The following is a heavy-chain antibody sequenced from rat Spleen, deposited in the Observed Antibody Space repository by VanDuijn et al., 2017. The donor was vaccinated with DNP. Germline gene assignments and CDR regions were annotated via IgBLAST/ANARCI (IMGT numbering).Heavy chain of an antibody. J-gene: IGHJ2*01. CDR1: GYSITSSFR. CDR3: AIQLGVFDY. V-gene: IGHV3-3*01. CDR2: INGAGST. Sequence: EVQLQESGPGLVKPSQSLSLTCSVTGYSITSSFRWSWIRKFPGDKLEWMGYINGAGSTNYNPSLKSRNSITNVTSKTQFFLQLNSVTPEDSATYYCAIQLGVFDYWGQGVMVTVSS. D-gene: IGHD5-1*01.